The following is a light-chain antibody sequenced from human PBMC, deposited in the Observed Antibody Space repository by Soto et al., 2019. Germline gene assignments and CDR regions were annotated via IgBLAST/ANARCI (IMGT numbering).Light chain of an antibody. V-gene: IGKV1-5*01. CDR3: QQYNSYSWT. J-gene: IGKJ1*01. CDR1: QNIHSW. Sequence: DIQMTQSPSALSASVGDRVTITCRASQNIHSWLAWYQQKPGKAPKFLIYGASSLESRVPSRFSGSGSGTEFTLTISSLQPDDFATYYCQQYNSYSWTFGQGTKVDIK. CDR2: GAS.